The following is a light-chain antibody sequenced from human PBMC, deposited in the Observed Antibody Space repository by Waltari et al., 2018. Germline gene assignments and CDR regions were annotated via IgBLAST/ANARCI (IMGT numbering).Light chain of an antibody. CDR3: QSAHPNTGVV. Sequence: QSVLTQPPSASGTPGQRVTISCSGGSSNIGTNHVYWYQQPPGTAPKPLIYRNDQRPSGVPDRFSGSTSGTTVTLTITGVQPEDEADYYCQSAHPNTGVVFGGGTKLTVL. CDR1: SSNIGTNH. J-gene: IGLJ2*01. CDR2: RND. V-gene: IGLV1-47*01.